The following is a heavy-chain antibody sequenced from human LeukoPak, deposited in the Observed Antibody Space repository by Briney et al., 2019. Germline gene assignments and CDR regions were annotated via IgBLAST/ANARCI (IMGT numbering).Heavy chain of an antibody. CDR2: MNPNSGNT. D-gene: IGHD6-13*01. CDR3: AREHSSSWDQFDY. J-gene: IGHJ4*02. V-gene: IGHV1-8*03. Sequence: ASVKVSCKASGYTFTSYDINWVRQATGQGPEWMGWMNPNSGNTGYAQKFQGRVTITRNTSISTAYMELSSLRSEDTAVYYCAREHSSSWDQFDYWGQGTLVTVSS. CDR1: GYTFTSYD.